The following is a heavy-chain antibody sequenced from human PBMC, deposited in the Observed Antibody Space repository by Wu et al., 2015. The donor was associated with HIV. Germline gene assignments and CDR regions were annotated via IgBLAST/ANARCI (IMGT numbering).Heavy chain of an antibody. CDR1: GYTFTSYG. Sequence: VQSGAEMKKPGASVRVSCKASGYTFTSYGVSWVRQAPGQGLEWMGWINTYNGATNYAQRFGDRVTMTRDTSISTAYLHLHRLTFDDTAVYYCTRSTFAGGSDTWYSFDKWGQGTLVTVSS. D-gene: IGHD2-15*01. CDR2: INTYNGAT. J-gene: IGHJ4*02. CDR3: TRSTFAGGSDTWYSFDK. V-gene: IGHV1-18*01.